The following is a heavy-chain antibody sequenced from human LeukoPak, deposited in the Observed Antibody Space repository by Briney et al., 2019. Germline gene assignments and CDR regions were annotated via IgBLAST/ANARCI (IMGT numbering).Heavy chain of an antibody. CDR3: ARTGTFHRQFDY. CDR2: IYYSGST. J-gene: IGHJ4*02. V-gene: IGHV4-59*01. CDR1: GGSISSYY. D-gene: IGHD1-7*01. Sequence: SETLSLTCTVSGGSISSYYWSWIRQPPGKGLEWIGYIYYSGSTNYNPSLKSRATISVDTSKNQFSLKLSSLTAADTAVYYCARTGTFHRQFDYWGQGTLVTVSS.